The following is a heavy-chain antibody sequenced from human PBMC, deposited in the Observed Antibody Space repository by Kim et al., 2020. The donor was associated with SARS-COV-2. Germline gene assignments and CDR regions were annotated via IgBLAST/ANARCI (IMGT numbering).Heavy chain of an antibody. D-gene: IGHD3-22*01. CDR2: IIPIFGTA. CDR3: ARAYYDSSGYYAGYYYYGMDV. CDR1: GGTFSSYA. V-gene: IGHV1-69*13. Sequence: SVKVSCKASGGTFSSYAISWVRQAPGQGLEWMGGIIPIFGTANYAQKFQGRVTITADESTSTAYMELSSLRSEDTAVYYCARAYYDSSGYYAGYYYYGMDVWGQGTTVTVSS. J-gene: IGHJ6*02.